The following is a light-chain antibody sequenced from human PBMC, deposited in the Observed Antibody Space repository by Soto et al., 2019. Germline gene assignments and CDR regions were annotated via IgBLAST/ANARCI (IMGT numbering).Light chain of an antibody. Sequence: QSALTQPPSASGSPGQSVTISCTGTSSDVGGHNYVSWYQQHPGKAPKLMISGVSERPSGVPDRFSGSKSGNTASLTVSGLQAEDEADYYCSSYAGSDNGVFGGGTKLTVL. CDR1: SSDVGGHNY. CDR2: GVS. CDR3: SSYAGSDNGV. J-gene: IGLJ2*01. V-gene: IGLV2-8*01.